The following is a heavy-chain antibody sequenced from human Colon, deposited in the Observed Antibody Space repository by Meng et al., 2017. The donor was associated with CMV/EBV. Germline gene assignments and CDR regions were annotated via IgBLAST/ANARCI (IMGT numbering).Heavy chain of an antibody. D-gene: IGHD1-14*01. CDR2: IYAGDSDT. CDR1: GYIFTTYW. V-gene: IGHV5-51*01. CDR3: AREEPRGGYFDY. J-gene: IGHJ4*02. Sequence: KVSWKGSGYIFTTYWIGWVRQMPGKGLEWMGIIYAGDSDTRYSPSFEGQVTISVDKSISTAYLQWSSLKASDTAMYYCAREEPRGGYFDYWGQGTLVTVSS.